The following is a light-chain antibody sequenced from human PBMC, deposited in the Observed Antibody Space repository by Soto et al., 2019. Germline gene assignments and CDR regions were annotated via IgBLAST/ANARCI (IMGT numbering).Light chain of an antibody. CDR2: GAS. V-gene: IGKV3-15*01. CDR3: QQYNNWPWT. CDR1: QPISTN. Sequence: EVVMAQSPVILSVSPGERATLSCRASQPISTNLAWYQQKPGQAPRLLIYGASTRAPGFPARFSGSGSGTDFTLTISSLQSEDFAVYYCQQYNNWPWTFAQGTKVDIK. J-gene: IGKJ1*01.